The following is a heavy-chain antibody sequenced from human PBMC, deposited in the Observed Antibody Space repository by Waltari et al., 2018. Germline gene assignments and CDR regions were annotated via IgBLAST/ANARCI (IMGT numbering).Heavy chain of an antibody. D-gene: IGHD3-3*01. J-gene: IGHJ6*02. CDR1: GYTFTGYY. Sequence: QVQLVQSGAEVKKPGASVKVSCKASGYTFTGYYMHWVRQAPGQGLEWMGRINPNSGGTNYAQKFQGRLTMTRDPSISTAYMELVRLRSDETAVYYCARDITYYDFWSGYYYYYYYGMDVWGQGTTVTVSS. CDR3: ARDITYYDFWSGYYYYYYYGMDV. CDR2: INPNSGGT. V-gene: IGHV1-2*06.